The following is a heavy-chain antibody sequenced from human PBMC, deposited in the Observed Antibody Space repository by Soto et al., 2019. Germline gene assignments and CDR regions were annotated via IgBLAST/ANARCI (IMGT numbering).Heavy chain of an antibody. CDR1: GGTFSSYT. V-gene: IGHV1-69*04. J-gene: IGHJ4*02. Sequence: GASVKVSCKASGGTFSSYTISWVRQAPGQGLEWMGRIIPILGIANYAQKFQGRVTITADKSTSTAYMELSSLRSEDTAVYYCAREVGDYVLSPHYYFDYWGQGTLVTVSS. D-gene: IGHD3-16*01. CDR2: IIPILGIA. CDR3: AREVGDYVLSPHYYFDY.